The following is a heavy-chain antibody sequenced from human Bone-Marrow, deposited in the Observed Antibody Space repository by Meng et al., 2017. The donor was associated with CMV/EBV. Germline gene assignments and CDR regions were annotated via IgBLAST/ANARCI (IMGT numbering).Heavy chain of an antibody. CDR2: INPNSGGT. J-gene: IGHJ4*02. CDR1: GYTFTGNY. CDR3: ASGNDSSGYYSRTRTSPPSH. D-gene: IGHD3-22*01. Sequence: ASVKVSCKASGYTFTGNYMHWVRQAPGQGLEWMGWINPNSGGTNYAQKFQGRVTMTRDTSISTAYMELSRLRSDDTAVYYCASGNDSSGYYSRTRTSPPSHWGQGTLVTVSS. V-gene: IGHV1-2*02.